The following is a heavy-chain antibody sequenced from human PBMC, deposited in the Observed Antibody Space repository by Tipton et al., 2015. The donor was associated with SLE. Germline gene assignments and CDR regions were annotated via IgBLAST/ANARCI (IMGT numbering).Heavy chain of an antibody. CDR1: GDSISTGNYY. CDR2: IYPSVTT. D-gene: IGHD1-26*01. Sequence: LRLSCTVSGDSISTGNYYWSWVRQPAGKGLEWIGRIYPSVTTNYNPSLTSQVTVSIDTSKNQFSLKLSSVAAADTAVYYCARGPGSESGEAFDIWGQGTMVTVSS. V-gene: IGHV4-61*02. CDR3: ARGPGSESGEAFDI. J-gene: IGHJ3*02.